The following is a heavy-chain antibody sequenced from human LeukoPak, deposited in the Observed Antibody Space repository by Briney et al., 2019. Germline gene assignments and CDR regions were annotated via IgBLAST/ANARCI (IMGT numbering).Heavy chain of an antibody. Sequence: ASVKVSCKASGYTFTSYDINWVRQATGQGLEWMGWMNPNSGNTGYAQKFQGRVTMTRNTSISTAYMELSSLRAEDTAVYYCAKGPNVVPAANHFDYWGQGTLVTVSS. D-gene: IGHD2-2*01. CDR1: GYTFTSYD. V-gene: IGHV1-8*01. J-gene: IGHJ4*02. CDR2: MNPNSGNT. CDR3: AKGPNVVPAANHFDY.